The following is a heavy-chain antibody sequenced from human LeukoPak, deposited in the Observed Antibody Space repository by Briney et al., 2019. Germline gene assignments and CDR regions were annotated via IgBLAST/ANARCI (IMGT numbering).Heavy chain of an antibody. CDR1: GFIFSSYA. D-gene: IGHD2-15*01. V-gene: IGHV3-30-3*01. J-gene: IGHJ4*02. Sequence: PGGSLRLSCAASGFIFSSYAMHWVRQAPGKGLEWVALISYDGSNKFYADSVKGRFTISRDNSKNTLYLQMNSLRAEDTAVYYCAREGLVGDFDYWGQGTLVTVSS. CDR3: AREGLVGDFDY. CDR2: ISYDGSNK.